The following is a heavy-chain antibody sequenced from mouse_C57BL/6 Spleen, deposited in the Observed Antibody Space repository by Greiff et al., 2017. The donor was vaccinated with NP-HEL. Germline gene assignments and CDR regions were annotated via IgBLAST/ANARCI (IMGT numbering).Heavy chain of an antibody. V-gene: IGHV1-69*01. J-gene: IGHJ3*01. CDR2: IDPSDSYT. CDR3: ARGGTTDFAY. CDR1: GYTFTSYW. D-gene: IGHD1-1*01. Sequence: VQLQQPGAELVMPGASVKLSCKASGYTFTSYWMHWVKQRPGQGLEWIGEIDPSDSYTNYNQKFKGKSTLTVDKSSSTAYMQLSSLTSEDSAVYYCARGGTTDFAYWGQGTLVTVSA.